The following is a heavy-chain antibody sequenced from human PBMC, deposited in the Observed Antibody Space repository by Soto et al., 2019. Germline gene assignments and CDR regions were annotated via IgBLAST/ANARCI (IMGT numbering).Heavy chain of an antibody. J-gene: IGHJ5*02. Sequence: QLQLQESGPGLAKPSETLSLTCTVSGGSISSSNYYWGWIRQPPGKGLEWIGSISYTENTYYNPSLKSRVTISVDTSKNQFSLKLSSVTAADTAVYHCARHRRECTGTNCYLSWFDPWGQGTLVTVSS. V-gene: IGHV4-39*01. CDR2: ISYTENT. CDR3: ARHRRECTGTNCYLSWFDP. D-gene: IGHD2-2*01. CDR1: GGSISSSNYY.